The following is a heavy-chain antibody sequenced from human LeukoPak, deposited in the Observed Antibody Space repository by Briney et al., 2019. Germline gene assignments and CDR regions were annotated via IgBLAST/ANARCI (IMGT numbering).Heavy chain of an antibody. CDR3: ARDRDTFDI. CDR1: GDSLSTYSAA. V-gene: IGHV6-1*01. J-gene: IGHJ3*02. Sequence: SQTLSLTCAISGDSLSTYSAAWNWISQSPSRGLEWLERTCYRSKRFNDYAVSVQIRITNNADTTKNKFRLHLNSVPPEDAAVYYCARDRDTFDIWGQGKMVTVSS. CDR2: TCYRSKRFN.